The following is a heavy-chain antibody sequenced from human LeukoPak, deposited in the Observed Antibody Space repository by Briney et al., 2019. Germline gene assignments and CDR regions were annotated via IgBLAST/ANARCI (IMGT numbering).Heavy chain of an antibody. J-gene: IGHJ4*02. CDR1: GYTFTSYD. Sequence: ASVKVSCKASGYTFTSYDINWVRQATGQGLEWMGWMNPNSGNTGYAQKFQGRLTMTRNTSINTAYMELSSLRSDDTAVYYCARLIAAAGRDDYWGQGTLVTVSS. V-gene: IGHV1-8*01. D-gene: IGHD6-13*01. CDR2: MNPNSGNT. CDR3: ARLIAAAGRDDY.